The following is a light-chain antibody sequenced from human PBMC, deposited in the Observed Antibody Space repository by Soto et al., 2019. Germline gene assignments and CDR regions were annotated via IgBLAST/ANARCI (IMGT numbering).Light chain of an antibody. CDR3: QQYGSS. V-gene: IGKV3-20*01. CDR1: KSVSSSY. Sequence: EIVLTQSPGTLSLSPGERATLSCRASKSVSSSYLAWYQQKPGQDPRLLIYGASSRATGIPDRFSGSGSGTDFTLTISRLEPEDFAVYYCQQYGSSFGQGTKLEIK. CDR2: GAS. J-gene: IGKJ2*01.